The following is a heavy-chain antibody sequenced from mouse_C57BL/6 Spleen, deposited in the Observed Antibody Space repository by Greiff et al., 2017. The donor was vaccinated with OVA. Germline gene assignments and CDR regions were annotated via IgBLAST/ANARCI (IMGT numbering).Heavy chain of an antibody. V-gene: IGHV1-54*01. J-gene: IGHJ1*03. CDR2: INPGSGGT. CDR1: GYAFTNYL. CDR3: ARRSGDYGDWYFDV. Sequence: QVQLQQSGAELVRPGTSVKVSCKASGYAFTNYLIEWVKQRPGQGLEWIGVINPGSGGTNYNEKFKGKATLTADKSSSTAYMQLSSLTSEDSAVYFCARRSGDYGDWYFDVWGTGTTVTVSS. D-gene: IGHD2-4*01.